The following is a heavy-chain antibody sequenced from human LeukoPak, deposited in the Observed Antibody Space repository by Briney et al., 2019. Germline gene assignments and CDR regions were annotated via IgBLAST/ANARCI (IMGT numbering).Heavy chain of an antibody. V-gene: IGHV1-18*01. Sequence: ASVKVSCKASGYTFTSYGISWVRQAPGQGLEWMGWISAYNGNTNYARKLQGRVTMTTDTSTSTAYMELRSLRSDDTAVYYCARDRTWIQLWDAFDIWGQGTMVTVSS. CDR3: ARDRTWIQLWDAFDI. CDR1: GYTFTSYG. J-gene: IGHJ3*02. CDR2: ISAYNGNT. D-gene: IGHD5-18*01.